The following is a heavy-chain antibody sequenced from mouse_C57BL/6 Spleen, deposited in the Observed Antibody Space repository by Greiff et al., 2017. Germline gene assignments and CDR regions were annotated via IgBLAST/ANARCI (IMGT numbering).Heavy chain of an antibody. CDR2: INPSNGGT. V-gene: IGHV1-53*01. Sequence: VQLQQPGTELVKPGASVKLSCKASGYTFTSYWMHWVKQRPGQGLEWIGNINPSNGGTNYNEKFKNKATLTVDKSSSTASMQLSSLTSEDSAVYYCARSLGLWYLEVWGTGTTVTVSS. CDR1: GYTFTSYW. J-gene: IGHJ1*03. D-gene: IGHD4-1*01. CDR3: ARSLGLWYLEV.